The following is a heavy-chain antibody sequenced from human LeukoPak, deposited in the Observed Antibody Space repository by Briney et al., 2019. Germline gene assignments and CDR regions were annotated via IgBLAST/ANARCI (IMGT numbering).Heavy chain of an antibody. CDR3: AKDHGTAVAGFYY. Sequence: PGASLRLSCAASGFSLSTYGVSWVRQPPGKGLEWVSGITGTGGSTYYADSVKGRFTVSRDTSKNTLYLQMNSLRAEDTVIYYCAKDHGTAVAGFYYWGQGTLVTVSS. D-gene: IGHD6-19*01. V-gene: IGHV3-23*01. CDR1: GFSLSTYG. J-gene: IGHJ4*02. CDR2: ITGTGGST.